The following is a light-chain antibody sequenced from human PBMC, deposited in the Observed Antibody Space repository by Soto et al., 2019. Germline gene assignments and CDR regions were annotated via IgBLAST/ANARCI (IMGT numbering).Light chain of an antibody. CDR3: SSYTSSSTQV. V-gene: IGLV2-14*01. J-gene: IGLJ1*01. Sequence: QSALTQPASLSGSPGQSITISCTGTSSNVGGYNYVSWYQQPQGKAPKLMIYDVSNRPSGVSNRFSGSKSGNTASLTIAGLQAEDEADYYCSSYTSSSTQVFGTGTKLTVL. CDR2: DVS. CDR1: SSNVGGYNY.